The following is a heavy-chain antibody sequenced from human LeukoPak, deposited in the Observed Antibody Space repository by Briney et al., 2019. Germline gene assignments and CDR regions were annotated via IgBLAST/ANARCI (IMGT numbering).Heavy chain of an antibody. CDR3: ARDGDGAPYYYGMDV. CDR2: INHSGST. V-gene: IGHV4-38-2*02. D-gene: IGHD3-3*01. Sequence: SETLSLTCTVSGYSISSGYYWGWIRQPPGKGLEWIGEINHSGSTNYNPSLKSRVTISVDTSKNQFSLKLSSVTAADTAVYYCARDGDGAPYYYGMDVWGQGTTVTVSS. J-gene: IGHJ6*02. CDR1: GYSISSGYY.